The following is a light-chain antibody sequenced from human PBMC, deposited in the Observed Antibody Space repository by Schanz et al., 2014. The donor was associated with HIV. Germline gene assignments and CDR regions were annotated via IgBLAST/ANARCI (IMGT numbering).Light chain of an antibody. CDR1: SPNIGRHI. Sequence: QSVLTQPPSASGTPGQRVTISCSGSSPNIGRHIVNWHRHLPGTPPQLLMYSNDQRSSGVPDRFSGSKSGTSASLAISGLQAEDEADYYCQSADNSLSGVIFGGGTKLTVL. J-gene: IGLJ2*01. CDR3: QSADNSLSGVI. CDR2: SND. V-gene: IGLV1-44*01.